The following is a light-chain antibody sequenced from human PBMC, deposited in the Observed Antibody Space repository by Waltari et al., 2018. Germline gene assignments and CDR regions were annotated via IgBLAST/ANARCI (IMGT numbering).Light chain of an antibody. Sequence: QSALTQPASVSVSPGQSITISCTGSNSDIGTYNFVSWYQQHPYKAPKLMIYDVSKRPSGVSNRFSGSKSGNTASLTISGLHAEDEADYYCCSHTGGSTFVIFGGGTKLTVL. CDR3: CSHTGGSTFVI. CDR2: DVS. J-gene: IGLJ2*01. V-gene: IGLV2-23*02. CDR1: NSDIGTYNF.